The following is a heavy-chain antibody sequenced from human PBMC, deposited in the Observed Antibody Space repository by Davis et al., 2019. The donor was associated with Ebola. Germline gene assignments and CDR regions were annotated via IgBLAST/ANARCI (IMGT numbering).Heavy chain of an antibody. Sequence: GESLKIPCAASGFIFSSYAMSWVRQAPGKGLEWVSSISVRSITYHADSVKGRFTISRDNSKNTLYLQMNSLGAEDTAVYYCAKVHPPTTVTTGWFDPWGQGTLVTVSS. CDR2: ISVRSIT. CDR1: GFIFSSYA. V-gene: IGHV3-23*01. CDR3: AKVHPPTTVTTGWFDP. D-gene: IGHD4-17*01. J-gene: IGHJ5*02.